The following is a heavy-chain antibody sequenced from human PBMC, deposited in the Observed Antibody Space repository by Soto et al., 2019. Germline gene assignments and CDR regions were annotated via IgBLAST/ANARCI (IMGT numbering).Heavy chain of an antibody. J-gene: IGHJ4*02. V-gene: IGHV4-34*01. CDR3: ARGNPPPRYCSGGSCSFLHDY. CDR2: INHSGST. Sequence: SETLSLTCAVYGGSFSGYYWSWIRQPPGKGLEWIGEINHSGSTNYNPSLKSRVTISVDTSKNQFSLKLSSVTAADTAVYYCARGNPPPRYCSGGSCSFLHDYWGQGTLVTVSS. CDR1: GGSFSGYY. D-gene: IGHD2-15*01.